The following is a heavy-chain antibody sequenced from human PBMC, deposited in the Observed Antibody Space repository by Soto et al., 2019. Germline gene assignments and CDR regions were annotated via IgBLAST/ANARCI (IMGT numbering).Heavy chain of an antibody. CDR2: IYYSGST. Sequence: PSETLSLTCTVSGGSISSGGYYWSWIRQHPGKGLEWIGYIYYSGSTYYNPSLKSRVTISVDTPKNQFSLKLSSVTAADTAVYYCARDGYYYGSGSYYNWFDPWGQGTLVTVSS. CDR1: GGSISSGGYY. CDR3: ARDGYYYGSGSYYNWFDP. J-gene: IGHJ5*02. V-gene: IGHV4-31*03. D-gene: IGHD3-10*01.